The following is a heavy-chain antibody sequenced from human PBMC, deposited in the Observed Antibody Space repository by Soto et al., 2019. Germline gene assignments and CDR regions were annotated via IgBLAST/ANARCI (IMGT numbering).Heavy chain of an antibody. Sequence: GEALKISCEAAGYSFTSYWISWVRQMPGKGLEWMGRIDPSDSYTNYSPSFQGHVTISADKSISTAYLQWSSLKASDTAMYYCARDPQQLGYYYYGMDVWGQGTTVTVSS. CDR3: ARDPQQLGYYYYGMDV. V-gene: IGHV5-10-1*01. CDR1: GYSFTSYW. D-gene: IGHD6-13*01. J-gene: IGHJ6*02. CDR2: IDPSDSYT.